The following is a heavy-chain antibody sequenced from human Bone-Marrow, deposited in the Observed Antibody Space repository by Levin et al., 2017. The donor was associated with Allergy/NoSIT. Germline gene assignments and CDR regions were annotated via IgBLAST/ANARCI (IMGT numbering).Heavy chain of an antibody. J-gene: IGHJ4*02. CDR3: ARNPGANDWC. Sequence: PGESLKISCVASGFTVSNNYMTWVRQAPGKGLEWVSLIYSGGTTLYADSVKGRFAISRDSSKNTMYLQMNGLRAEDTAVYYCARNPGANDWCWGQGTLVTVSS. D-gene: IGHD3-9*01. V-gene: IGHV3-66*01. CDR1: GFTVSNNY. CDR2: IYSGGTT.